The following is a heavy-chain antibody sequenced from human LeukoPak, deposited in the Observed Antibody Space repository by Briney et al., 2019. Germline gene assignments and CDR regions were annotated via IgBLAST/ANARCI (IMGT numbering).Heavy chain of an antibody. CDR3: ATHDRYFDY. Sequence: SETLSLTCTVSGGSISSYYWSWIRQPPGKGLGWIGEINHSGSTNYNPSLKSRVTISVDTSKNQFSLKLSSVTAADTAVYYCATHDRYFDYWGQGTLVTVSS. D-gene: IGHD1-14*01. J-gene: IGHJ4*02. CDR2: INHSGST. V-gene: IGHV4-34*01. CDR1: GGSISSYY.